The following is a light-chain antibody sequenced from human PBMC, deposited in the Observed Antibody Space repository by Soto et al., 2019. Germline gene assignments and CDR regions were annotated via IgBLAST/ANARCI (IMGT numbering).Light chain of an antibody. J-gene: IGLJ1*01. V-gene: IGLV2-23*02. CDR3: CSYAGSSTSPYV. CDR2: EVS. Sequence: QSALTQPASVSGSPGQSITISCTGTSSDVGSYNLASWYQQHPGKAPKLMIYEVSKRPSGVSNRFSGSKSGNTASLTISGLQAEDEADYYCCSYAGSSTSPYVFGTGTKLTVL. CDR1: SSDVGSYNL.